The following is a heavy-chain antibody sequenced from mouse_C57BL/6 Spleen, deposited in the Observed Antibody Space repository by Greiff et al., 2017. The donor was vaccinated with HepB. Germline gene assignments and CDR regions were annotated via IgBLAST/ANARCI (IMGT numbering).Heavy chain of an antibody. Sequence: QVQLQQPGAELVKPGASVKLSCKASGYTFTSYWMHWVKQRPGQGLEWIGMIHPNSGSTNYNEKLKSKATLTVDKSSSTAYMQLSSLTSEDSAVYYCAREQYSAMDYWGQGTSVTVSS. CDR3: AREQYSAMDY. CDR2: IHPNSGST. J-gene: IGHJ4*01. CDR1: GYTFTSYW. V-gene: IGHV1-64*01.